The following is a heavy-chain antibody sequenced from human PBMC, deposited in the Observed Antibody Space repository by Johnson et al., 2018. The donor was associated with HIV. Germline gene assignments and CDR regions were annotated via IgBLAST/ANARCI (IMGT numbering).Heavy chain of an antibody. V-gene: IGHV3-33*08. J-gene: IGHJ3*02. CDR1: GFTFSSYA. D-gene: IGHD6-19*01. Sequence: QVLLVESGGGVVQPGRSLRLSCAASGFTFSSYAMHWVRQAPGKGLEWLAFIRYDGSNEYYVDSVKGRFTISRDNSKNTLDLQMNSLRAEDTAVYYCVSSAQWSGWPPGAFDIWGQGTMVTVSS. CDR3: VSSAQWSGWPPGAFDI. CDR2: IRYDGSNE.